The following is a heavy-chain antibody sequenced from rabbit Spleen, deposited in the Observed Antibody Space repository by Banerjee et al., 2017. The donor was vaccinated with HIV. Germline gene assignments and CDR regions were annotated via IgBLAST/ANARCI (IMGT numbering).Heavy chain of an antibody. J-gene: IGHJ4*01. Sequence: QSLEESGGDMVKPGASLTLTCTASGFSFSSSYYICWVRKAPGKGPEWIGCIYPDGSGSTAYASWAKGRFTISKTSSTTVTLQMTSLTAADTATYFCAGGSAAMTMVITGYYLNFWGPGTLVTVS. CDR1: GFSFSSSYY. CDR2: IYPDGSGST. D-gene: IGHD2-1*01. CDR3: AGGSAAMTMVITGYYLNF. V-gene: IGHV1S40*01.